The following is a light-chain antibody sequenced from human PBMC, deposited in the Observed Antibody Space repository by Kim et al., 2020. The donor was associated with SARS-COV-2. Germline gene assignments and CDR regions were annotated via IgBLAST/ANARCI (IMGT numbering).Light chain of an antibody. CDR2: EAF. Sequence: PPGERATLSCSASQSVRSSLLAWYQQKPGQAPRLLIYEAFKRVAGIPDRFSGSGSGTDFTLTISRPEPEDFAMYYCQQYGSSPYTFGQGTKLEI. CDR3: QQYGSSPYT. J-gene: IGKJ2*01. V-gene: IGKV3-20*01. CDR1: QSVRSSL.